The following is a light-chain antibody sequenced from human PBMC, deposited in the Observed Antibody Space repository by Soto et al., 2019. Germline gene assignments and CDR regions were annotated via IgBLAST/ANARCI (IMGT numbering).Light chain of an antibody. Sequence: DIQMTQSPSSLSASVGDRVTITCRASQSIRSYLNWYQQKPGKAPKLMIFAASSLESGVPSRFSGSGSGTDFTLTISSLQPEDFAVYYCQQYNNWPFITFGQGTRLEIK. CDR2: AAS. V-gene: IGKV1-39*01. CDR1: QSIRSY. J-gene: IGKJ5*01. CDR3: QQYNNWPFIT.